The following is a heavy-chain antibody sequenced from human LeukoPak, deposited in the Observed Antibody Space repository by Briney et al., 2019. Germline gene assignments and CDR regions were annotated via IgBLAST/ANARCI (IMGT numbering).Heavy chain of an antibody. V-gene: IGHV3-30*18. D-gene: IGHD3-22*01. CDR3: AKDHYDSSGYRHFDY. CDR1: GFTFSSYG. CDR2: ISYDGSNK. J-gene: IGHJ4*02. Sequence: GGSPRLSCAASGFTFSSYGMHWVRQAPGKGLEWVAVISYDGSNKYYADSVKGRFTISRDNSKNTLYLQMNSLRAEDTAVYYCAKDHYDSSGYRHFDYWGQGTLVTVSS.